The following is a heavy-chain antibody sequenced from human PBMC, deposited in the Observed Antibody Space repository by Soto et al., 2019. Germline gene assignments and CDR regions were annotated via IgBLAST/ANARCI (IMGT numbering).Heavy chain of an antibody. CDR2: ISSSSSYI. D-gene: IGHD3-22*01. CDR3: ARFYDSSGFDH. J-gene: IGHJ5*02. CDR1: GFTFSSYS. Sequence: GSLRLSCAASGFTFSSYSMNWVRQAPGKGVEWVSSISSSSSYIYYADSVKGRFTISRDNAKNSLYLQMNSLRAEDTAVYYCARFYDSSGFDHWGQGTLVTVSS. V-gene: IGHV3-21*01.